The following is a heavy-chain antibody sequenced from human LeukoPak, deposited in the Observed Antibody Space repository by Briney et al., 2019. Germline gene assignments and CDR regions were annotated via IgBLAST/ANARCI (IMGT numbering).Heavy chain of an antibody. CDR3: ARENWIFDY. J-gene: IGHJ4*02. V-gene: IGHV4-38-2*02. CDR2: VYRSGTT. Sequence: SETLSLTCVVSGYSISSGYHWGWIRQPPGKGLEWIGVVYRSGTTYYDPSLKSRVTISVDTSKNQISLKVRSVTATDTAIYHCARENWIFDYWGQGILVTVSS. D-gene: IGHD1-1*01. CDR1: GYSISSGYH.